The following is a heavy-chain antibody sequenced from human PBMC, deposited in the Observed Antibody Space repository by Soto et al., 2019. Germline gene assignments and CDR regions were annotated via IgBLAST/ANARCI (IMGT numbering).Heavy chain of an antibody. V-gene: IGHV1-69*10. CDR2: IIPVLGPA. CDR1: GGTYNTFA. Sequence: GASVKVSCKASGGTYNTFAISWVRQAPGQGLEWMGGIIPVLGPAFYAQKFQGRVTITADKSTTTAYLELTSLRSEDTAVYYCVRAAKRYFDYWVQGTLVTVSS. J-gene: IGHJ4*02. CDR3: VRAAKRYFDY.